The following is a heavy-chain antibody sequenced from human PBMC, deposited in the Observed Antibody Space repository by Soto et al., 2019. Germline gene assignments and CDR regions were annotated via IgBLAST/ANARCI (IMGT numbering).Heavy chain of an antibody. V-gene: IGHV3-30*18. D-gene: IGHD2-21*01. Sequence: GGSLRLSCEASGFTVSDYAMHWVRQAPGKGLEWVAYISYDGSNQYYPESVKGRFTVSRDNSKNTLYLQMNSLRVEDTAVYYCAKERYVIISFSAFDNWGQGTKVTVS. CDR3: AKERYVIISFSAFDN. J-gene: IGHJ3*02. CDR1: GFTVSDYA. CDR2: ISYDGSNQ.